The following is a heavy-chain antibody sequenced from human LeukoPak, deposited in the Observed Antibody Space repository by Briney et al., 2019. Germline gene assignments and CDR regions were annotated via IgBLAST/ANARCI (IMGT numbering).Heavy chain of an antibody. CDR1: GYSFTSYW. CDR3: ARVRHDYGDYGDDWPLLSRWEPNHNWFDP. D-gene: IGHD4-17*01. Sequence: GESLKISCKGSGYSFTSYWIGWVRQMPGKGLEWMGIIYPGDSDTGYSPSFQGQVTISADKSISTAYLQWSSLKASDTAMYYCARVRHDYGDYGDDWPLLSRWEPNHNWFDPWGQGTLVTVSS. CDR2: IYPGDSDT. V-gene: IGHV5-51*01. J-gene: IGHJ5*02.